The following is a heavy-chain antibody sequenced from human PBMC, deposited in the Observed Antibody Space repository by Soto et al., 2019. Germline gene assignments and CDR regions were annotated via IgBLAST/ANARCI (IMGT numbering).Heavy chain of an antibody. J-gene: IGHJ5*01. CDR1: DYIFTNND. Sequence: ASVKVSCKASDYIFTNNDFSWVRQAPGQGLEWMGCISPYNGNTNYAQKSQGRVTMTTDTSTNTAYMEMRSLRPDDTALYYCARVKHSSSWYAPLHHDFWG. CDR3: ARVKHSSSWYAPLHHDF. V-gene: IGHV1-18*01. CDR2: ISPYNGNT. D-gene: IGHD6-19*01.